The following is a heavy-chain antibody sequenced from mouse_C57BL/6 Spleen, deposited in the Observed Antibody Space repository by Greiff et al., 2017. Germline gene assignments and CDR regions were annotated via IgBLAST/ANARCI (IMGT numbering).Heavy chain of an antibody. J-gene: IGHJ3*01. Sequence: VQLTESGGGLVKPGGSLKLSCAASGFTFSDYGMHWVRQAPEKGLEWVAYISSGSSTIYYADTVKGRFTISRDNAKNTLFLQMTSLRSEDTAMXYCARRYDYDGGTWFAYWGQGTLVTVSA. V-gene: IGHV5-17*01. CDR2: ISSGSSTI. CDR1: GFTFSDYG. CDR3: ARRYDYDGGTWFAY. D-gene: IGHD2-4*01.